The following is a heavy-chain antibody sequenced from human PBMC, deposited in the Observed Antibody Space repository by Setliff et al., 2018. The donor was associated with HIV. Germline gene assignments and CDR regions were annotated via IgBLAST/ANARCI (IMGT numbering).Heavy chain of an antibody. D-gene: IGHD4-17*01. J-gene: IGHJ4*02. CDR3: ARGHYGA. CDR1: GFTVSDTH. Sequence: GGSLRLSCAASGFTVSDTHMTWVRQAPGKGLEWVSFIYSDGRTYYAESVKGRFTISRDDSKNTLFLEMSSLRAEDTAVYYCARGHYGAWGQGTLVTVSS. V-gene: IGHV3-53*01. CDR2: IYSDGRT.